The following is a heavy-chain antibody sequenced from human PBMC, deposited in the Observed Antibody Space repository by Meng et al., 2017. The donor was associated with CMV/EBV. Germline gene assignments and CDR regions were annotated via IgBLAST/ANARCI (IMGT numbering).Heavy chain of an antibody. CDR1: GFTFSSYE. D-gene: IGHD2-2*01. V-gene: IGHV3-48*03. CDR3: ARDGVVVVPAASISLDY. CDR2: ISSGSTI. J-gene: IGHJ4*02. Sequence: GGSLRLSCAASGFTFSSYEMNWVRQAPGKGLEWVSYISSGSTIYYADSVKGRFTISRDNAKNSLYLQMNSLRAEDTAVYYCARDGVVVVPAASISLDYWGQGTLVTVSS.